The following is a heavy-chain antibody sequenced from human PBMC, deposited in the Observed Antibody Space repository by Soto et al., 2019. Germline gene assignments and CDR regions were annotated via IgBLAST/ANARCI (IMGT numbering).Heavy chain of an antibody. CDR3: ARPGGSGWFYFDS. V-gene: IGHV4-59*01. D-gene: IGHD6-13*01. CDR1: GGSISSYY. J-gene: IGHJ4*02. CDR2: IYYSGST. Sequence: SETLSLTCTVSGGSISSYYWSWIRQPPGKGLEWIGYIYYSGSTNYNPSLKSRVTISVDTSKNQFSLKLSSVTAADTAVYYCARPGGSGWFYFDSWGQGSQVTVSS.